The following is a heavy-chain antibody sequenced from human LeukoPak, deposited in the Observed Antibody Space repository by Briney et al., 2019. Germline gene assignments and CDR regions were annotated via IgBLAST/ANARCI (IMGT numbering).Heavy chain of an antibody. CDR3: ARGYSSSWYSDY. CDR1: GGSISSYY. V-gene: IGHV4-4*07. CDR2: IYTSGST. D-gene: IGHD6-13*01. J-gene: IGHJ4*02. Sequence: SETLSLTCTVSGGSISSYYWSWTRQPGGKGLEWIGRIYTSGSTNYNPSLKSRVTISVDKSKNQFSLKLSSVTAADTAVYYCARGYSSSWYSDYWGQGTLVTVSS.